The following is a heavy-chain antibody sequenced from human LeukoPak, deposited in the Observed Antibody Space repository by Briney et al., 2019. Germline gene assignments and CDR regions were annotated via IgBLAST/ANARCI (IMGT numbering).Heavy chain of an antibody. CDR3: ARDPMDIGATMYYFDY. Sequence: ASVKVSCKASGYTFTSYAMHWVRQAPGQRLEWMGWINAGNGNTKYSQKLQGRGTITRDTSASTAYMELSSLSSEDTAVYYCARDPMDIGATMYYFDYWGQGTLVTVSS. CDR2: INAGNGNT. V-gene: IGHV1-3*01. CDR1: GYTFTSYA. D-gene: IGHD5-12*01. J-gene: IGHJ4*02.